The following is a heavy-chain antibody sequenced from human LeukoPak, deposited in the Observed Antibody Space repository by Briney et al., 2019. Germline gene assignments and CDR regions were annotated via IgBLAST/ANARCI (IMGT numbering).Heavy chain of an antibody. CDR3: ARARDVYDSTGSSALDL. CDR2: IWYGGSNK. CDR1: GFTFSSYG. J-gene: IGHJ5*02. V-gene: IGHV3-33*01. Sequence: PGGSLRLSCAASGFTFSSYGVHWVRQAPGKGLEWVADIWYGGSNKYCADSVKGRFTISRDNSKNTLYLQVNSLRDEDPAVYYCARARDVYDSTGSSALDLWGQGTLVTVSS. D-gene: IGHD3-22*01.